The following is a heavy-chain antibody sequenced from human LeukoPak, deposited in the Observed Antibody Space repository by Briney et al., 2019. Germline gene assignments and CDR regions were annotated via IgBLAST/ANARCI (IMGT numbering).Heavy chain of an antibody. CDR2: IRYDGSNK. CDR1: GFTFSSYG. CDR3: AKNGVQPVRGNMDV. D-gene: IGHD1-14*01. J-gene: IGHJ6*03. Sequence: GGSLRLSCAASGFTFSSYGMHWVRQAPGKGLEWVAFIRYDGSNKYYADSVKGRFTISRDNSKNTLYLQMNSLRAEDTAVYYCAKNGVQPVRGNMDVWGKGTTVTVSS. V-gene: IGHV3-30*02.